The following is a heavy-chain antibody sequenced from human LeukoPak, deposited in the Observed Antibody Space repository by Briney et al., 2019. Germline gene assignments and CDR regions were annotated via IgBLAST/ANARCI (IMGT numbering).Heavy chain of an antibody. V-gene: IGHV3-30*18. CDR1: GFSFRNYN. J-gene: IGHJ4*02. Sequence: VGSLRLSCVASGFSFRNYNMNWVRQAPRRGLGCVALISYDVGDKYYTESMKGRITISRDNAENTLYLQMNNLRPDDTAFYFCVKEGVEYSYSYGDYWGQGTLVTVSS. CDR3: VKEGVEYSYSYGDY. CDR2: ISYDVGDK. D-gene: IGHD3-16*01.